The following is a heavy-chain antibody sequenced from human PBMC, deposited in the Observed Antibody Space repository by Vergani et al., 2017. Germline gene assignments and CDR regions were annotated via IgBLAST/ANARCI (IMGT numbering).Heavy chain of an antibody. V-gene: IGHV1-24*01. CDR2: FDPEDGET. CDR3: ARPYCSSTSCYDAFDI. Sequence: QVQLVQSGAEVKKPGASVKVSCKVSGYTLTELSMHWVRQAPGKGLEWMGGFDPEDGETIYAQKFQGRVTITADESTSTAYMELSSLRSEDTAVYYCARPYCSSTSCYDAFDIWGQGTMVTVSS. D-gene: IGHD2-2*01. CDR1: GYTLTELS. J-gene: IGHJ3*02.